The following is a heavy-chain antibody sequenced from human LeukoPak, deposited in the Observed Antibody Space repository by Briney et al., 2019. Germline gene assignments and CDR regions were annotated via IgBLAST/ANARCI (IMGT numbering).Heavy chain of an antibody. V-gene: IGHV3-30*18. CDR3: AKDRLSDY. CDR2: ISYDGSNK. CDR1: GFTFSSYG. J-gene: IGHJ4*02. Sequence: GGSLRLSCAASGFTFSSYGMHWVRQAPGKGLEWVAVISYDGSNKYYADSMKGRFTISRDNSKNTLYLQMNSLRAEDTAVYYCAKDRLSDYWGQGTLVTVSS. D-gene: IGHD2-15*01.